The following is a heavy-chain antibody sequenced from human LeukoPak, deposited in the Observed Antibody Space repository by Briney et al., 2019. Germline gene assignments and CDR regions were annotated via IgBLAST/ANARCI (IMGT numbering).Heavy chain of an antibody. V-gene: IGHV3-23*01. CDR3: ARNISSGWYVDY. CDR1: GFTFRSFN. CDR2: ISGSGDST. Sequence: PGGSLRLSCAASGFTFRSFNMNWVRQAPGKGLEWVSAISGSGDSTSYADSVKGRFSVSRDNSKNTLHLQMNSLRAEDTALYYCARNISSGWYVDYWGQGTLVTVSS. D-gene: IGHD6-19*01. J-gene: IGHJ4*02.